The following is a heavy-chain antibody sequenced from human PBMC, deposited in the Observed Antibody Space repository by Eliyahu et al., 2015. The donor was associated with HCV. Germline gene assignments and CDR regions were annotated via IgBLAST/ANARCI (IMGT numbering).Heavy chain of an antibody. V-gene: IGHV4-34*01. CDR2: IDHRGGT. J-gene: IGHJ5*02. Sequence: QVQLQEWGAGLLKPSETLSLTCAVYGGSFSGYWSWXRQPPGKGLEWIGEIDHRGGTKYNPSLKSRVTISVDTSKNQFSLRLTSVTAADTAVYYCANHAGRSFDPWGQGTLVTVSS. CDR3: ANHAGRSFDP. CDR1: GGSFSGY.